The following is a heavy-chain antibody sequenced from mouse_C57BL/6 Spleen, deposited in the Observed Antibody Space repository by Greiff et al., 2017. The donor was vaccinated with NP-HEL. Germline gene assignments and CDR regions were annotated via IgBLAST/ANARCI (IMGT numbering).Heavy chain of an antibody. V-gene: IGHV1-50*01. CDR1: GYTFTSYW. D-gene: IGHD2-2*01. CDR3: ARYGSFDY. CDR2: IDPSDSYT. Sequence: QVQLQQPGAELVKPGASVKLSCKASGYTFTSYWMQWVKQRPGQGLEWIGEIDPSDSYTNYNQKFKGKATLTVDTSSSTAYMQLSSLTSEDSAVYYCARYGSFDYWGQGTTLTVSS. J-gene: IGHJ2*01.